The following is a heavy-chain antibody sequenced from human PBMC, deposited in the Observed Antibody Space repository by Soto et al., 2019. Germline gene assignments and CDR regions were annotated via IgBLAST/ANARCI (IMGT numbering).Heavy chain of an antibody. CDR3: GRDGALGDTAVVDS. Sequence: QVQLVESGGGVVQPGKSLRLSCAASGFTFSTYGMHWVRQAPGKGLEWVAVIWYDGRNKYHGDSLKGRFTISRDNSKNPLYLQINNLRAEDTAVYYCGRDGALGDTAVVDSWGQGTLVTVSS. D-gene: IGHD5-18*01. CDR1: GFTFSTYG. V-gene: IGHV3-33*01. CDR2: IWYDGRNK. J-gene: IGHJ4*02.